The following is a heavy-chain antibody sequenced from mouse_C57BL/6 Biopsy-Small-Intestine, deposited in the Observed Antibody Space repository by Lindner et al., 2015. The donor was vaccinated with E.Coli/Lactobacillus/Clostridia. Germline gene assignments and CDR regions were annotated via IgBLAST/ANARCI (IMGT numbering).Heavy chain of an antibody. CDR2: IYPGDGDT. CDR1: GFAFSSSW. V-gene: IGHV1-82*01. J-gene: IGHJ4*01. D-gene: IGHD1-1*01. CDR3: ARDLHYSGSGRGTMDY. Sequence: VQLQESGPELVKPGASVKISCKASGFAFSSSWMHWVKQRPGKGLEWIGRIYPGDGDTDYNEKFKGKATLTADKSSSTAYMQLSSLTSEDSAVYSCARDLHYSGSGRGTMDYWGQGTSVTVSS.